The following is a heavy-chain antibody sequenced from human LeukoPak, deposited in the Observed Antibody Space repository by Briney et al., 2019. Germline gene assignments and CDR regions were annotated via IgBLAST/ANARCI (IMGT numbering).Heavy chain of an antibody. CDR2: IIPIFGTA. J-gene: IGHJ4*02. CDR1: GGTFSSYA. CDR3: ASPSTVTTRHYFDY. V-gene: IGHV1-69*13. D-gene: IGHD4-17*01. Sequence: ASVKVSCKASGGTFSSYAISWVRQAPGQGLEWMGGIIPIFGTASYAQKFQGRVTITADESTSTAYMELSSLRSEDTAVYYCASPSTVTTRHYFDYWGQGTLVTVSS.